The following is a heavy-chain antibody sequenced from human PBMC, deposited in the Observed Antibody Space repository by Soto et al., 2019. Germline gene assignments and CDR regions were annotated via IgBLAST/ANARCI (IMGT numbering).Heavy chain of an antibody. Sequence: GGSLRLSCAASGFTFSSYAMSWVRQAPGKGLEWVSAISGSGGSTYYAESVKGRFTIARDNSKNTLYLQMNSLRAEDTAVYYCARRGDSRGYSFPKINWFDPWGQGTLVTVSS. V-gene: IGHV3-23*01. CDR1: GFTFSSYA. D-gene: IGHD5-18*01. CDR2: ISGSGGST. J-gene: IGHJ5*02. CDR3: ARRGDSRGYSFPKINWFDP.